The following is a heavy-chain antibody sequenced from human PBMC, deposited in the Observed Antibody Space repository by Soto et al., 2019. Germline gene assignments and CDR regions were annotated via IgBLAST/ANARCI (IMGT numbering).Heavy chain of an antibody. CDR2: ISYDGSNK. CDR3: AREYSSSSVYFQH. CDR1: GFTFSSYA. V-gene: IGHV3-30-3*01. J-gene: IGHJ1*01. Sequence: QVQLAESGGGVVQPGRSLRLSCAASGFTFSSYAMHWVRQAPGKGLEWVAVISYDGSNKYYADSVKGRFTISRDNSKNTLYLQMNSLRAEDTAVYYCAREYSSSSVYFQHWGQGTLVTVSS. D-gene: IGHD6-6*01.